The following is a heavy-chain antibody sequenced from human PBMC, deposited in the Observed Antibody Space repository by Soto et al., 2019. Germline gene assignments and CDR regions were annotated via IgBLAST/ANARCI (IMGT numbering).Heavy chain of an antibody. CDR2: INPNSGGT. Sequence: ASVRGACMASGGTFTGVYMHWGRQAPGQGLEWMGGINPNSGGTNYAQKFQGWVTMTRDTSISTAYMELSRLRSDDTAVYYCARGYCSSTSCSTYYYYYMDVWGKGTTVTVSS. D-gene: IGHD2-2*01. J-gene: IGHJ6*03. V-gene: IGHV1-2*04. CDR1: GGTFTGVY. CDR3: ARGYCSSTSCSTYYYYYMDV.